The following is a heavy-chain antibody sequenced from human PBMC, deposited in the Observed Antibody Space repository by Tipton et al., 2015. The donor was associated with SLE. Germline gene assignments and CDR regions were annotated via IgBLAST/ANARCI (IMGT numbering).Heavy chain of an antibody. V-gene: IGHV4-59*08. CDR2: IYYSGST. CDR3: ARLLYYYDSSGYLDY. D-gene: IGHD3-22*01. CDR1: GASISSYS. J-gene: IGHJ4*02. Sequence: TLSLTCTVSGASISSYSWSWIRQPPGKGLEWIGYIYYSGSTNYNPSLKSRVTISVDTSKNQFSLKLSSVTAADTAVYYCARLLYYYDSSGYLDYWGQGTLVTVSS.